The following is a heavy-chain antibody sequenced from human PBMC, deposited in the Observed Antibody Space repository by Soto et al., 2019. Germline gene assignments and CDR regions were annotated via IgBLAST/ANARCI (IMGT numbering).Heavy chain of an antibody. Sequence: QVQLVESGGGVVKPGGSLRLSCTTSGFTFNTYGMHWVRQAPGKGLEWVASIWYDGSNKYYADSVKGRFTISRDNSKNTLYLKMNSLRAEDTPMYYCASADCTGAYGSSWPCKYGVDVWGQGTMVTVSS. CDR2: IWYDGSNK. J-gene: IGHJ6*02. V-gene: IGHV3-33*08. CDR1: GFTFNTYG. CDR3: ASADCTGAYGSSWPCKYGVDV. D-gene: IGHD2-8*02.